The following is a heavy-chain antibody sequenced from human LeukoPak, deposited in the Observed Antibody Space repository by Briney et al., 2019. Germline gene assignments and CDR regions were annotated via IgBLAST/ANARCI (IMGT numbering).Heavy chain of an antibody. CDR3: AHRSDYDILTGYYWTC. V-gene: IGHV2-5*02. CDR2: IYWDDDK. Sequence: SGPTLVKPTQTLTLTCTFSGFSLSTSGVGVGWIRQPPGKALEWLALIYWDDDKRYSPSLKSRLTITKDTSKNQVVLTMTNMDPVDTATYYCAHRSDYDILTGYYWTCWGQGTLVTVSS. CDR1: GFSLSTSGVG. D-gene: IGHD3-9*01. J-gene: IGHJ4*02.